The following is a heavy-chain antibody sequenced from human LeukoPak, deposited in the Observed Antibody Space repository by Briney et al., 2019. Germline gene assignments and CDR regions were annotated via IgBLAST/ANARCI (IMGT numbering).Heavy chain of an antibody. CDR3: ARDSSAAAAALTYYYYYMDV. J-gene: IGHJ6*03. CDR2: IYTSGST. V-gene: IGHV4-4*07. D-gene: IGHD6-13*01. Sequence: SETLSLTCTVSGGSISSYYWSWIRQPAGKGLEWIGRIYTSGSTNYNPSLKSRVTMSVDTSKNQFSLKLSSVTAADTAVYYRARDSSAAAAALTYYYYYMDVWGKGTTVTVSS. CDR1: GGSISSYY.